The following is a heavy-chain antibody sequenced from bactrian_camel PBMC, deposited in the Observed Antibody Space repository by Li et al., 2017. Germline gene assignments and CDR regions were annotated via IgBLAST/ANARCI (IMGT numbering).Heavy chain of an antibody. CDR1: GSALSNCG. CDR3: QYLEGWVRGVCDTY. CDR2: IGYDGTT. J-gene: IGHJ4*01. V-gene: IGHV3S56*01. D-gene: IGHD5*01. Sequence: HVQLVESGGGSVQAGGSLKLSCAASGSALSNCGGAWFRQALGKERELVSRIGYDGTTTYADSVKGRFTISQNSAENEMYLEMNSLRTEDTATDFGQYLEGWVRGVCDTYWGQGTQVTVS.